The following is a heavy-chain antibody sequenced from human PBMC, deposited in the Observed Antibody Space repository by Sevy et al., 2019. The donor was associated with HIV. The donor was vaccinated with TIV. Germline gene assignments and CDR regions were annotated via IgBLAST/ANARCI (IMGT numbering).Heavy chain of an antibody. CDR2: ISRNSYEAYGGTT. Sequence: GGSLRLSCTASGFTFGDYAMSWFRQAPGKGLEWVAFISRNSYEAYGGTTEYAASVKGRLTISKDDSKSIAYLQMNSLKSEDTAVYYCSRALATVVTPVYYFDYWGQGTLVTVSS. J-gene: IGHJ4*02. CDR3: SRALATVVTPVYYFDY. D-gene: IGHD4-17*01. V-gene: IGHV3-49*03. CDR1: GFTFGDYA.